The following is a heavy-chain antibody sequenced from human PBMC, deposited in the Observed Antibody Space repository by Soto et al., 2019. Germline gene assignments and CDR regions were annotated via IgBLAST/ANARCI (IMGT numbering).Heavy chain of an antibody. V-gene: IGHV3-33*01. CDR1: GFTFSSYG. CDR2: IWYDGSNK. Sequence: QVQLVESGGGVVQPGRSLRLSCAASGFTFSSYGMHWVRQAPGKGLEWVAVIWYDGSNKYYADSVQGRFTISRDNSKNTLYLQKNSLRAEDTAVYYCARVGDGHAFDIWGQGTMVTVSS. D-gene: IGHD3-10*01. CDR3: ARVGDGHAFDI. J-gene: IGHJ3*02.